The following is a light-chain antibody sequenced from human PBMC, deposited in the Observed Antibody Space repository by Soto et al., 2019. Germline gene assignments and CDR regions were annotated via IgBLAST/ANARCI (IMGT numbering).Light chain of an antibody. CDR1: QTVISTH. V-gene: IGKV3-20*01. J-gene: IGKJ5*01. Sequence: IILTQSPGTLSLSPGEGATLSCKASQTVISTHLAWYQQKPCQAPRLLIYATSNRATGIPDRFSGSGSGSDFTLTLDSLEHEDSAVYYFQQYDSSSVTLGQGIRLDLK. CDR2: ATS. CDR3: QQYDSSSVT.